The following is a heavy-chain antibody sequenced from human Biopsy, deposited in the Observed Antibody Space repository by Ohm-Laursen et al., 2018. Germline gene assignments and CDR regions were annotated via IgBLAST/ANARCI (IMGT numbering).Heavy chain of an antibody. Sequence: RSLRLSCTASGFTFSDHNMHWVRQAPGKSLEWVAFIWSSATYKAYADSVKGRFTVSRVNSKNTVYLQMNSLSADDTAIYSCVKDGGQTAPYSFDVWGQGTMVTVSS. CDR3: VKDGGQTAPYSFDV. CDR2: IWSSATYK. CDR1: GFTFSDHN. V-gene: IGHV3-33*06. D-gene: IGHD3-16*01. J-gene: IGHJ3*01.